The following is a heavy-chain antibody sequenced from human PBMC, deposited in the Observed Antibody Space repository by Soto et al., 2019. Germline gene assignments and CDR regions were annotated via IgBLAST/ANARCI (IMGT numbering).Heavy chain of an antibody. D-gene: IGHD3-16*01. J-gene: IGHJ3*02. Sequence: QVQLQESGPGPVKPSETLSLTCTVSGGYFSTYFWSWIRQPPGKGLEWIAYTRYSGSTSYNPSLKSRVTISIDTYKNQFFLKLSSVTAADTALYYCARHDTRGGAFDIWDQGTMVTVSS. CDR1: GGYFSTYF. V-gene: IGHV4-59*08. CDR2: TRYSGST. CDR3: ARHDTRGGAFDI.